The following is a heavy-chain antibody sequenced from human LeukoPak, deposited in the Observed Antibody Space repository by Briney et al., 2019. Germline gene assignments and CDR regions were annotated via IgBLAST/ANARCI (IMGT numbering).Heavy chain of an antibody. CDR3: ARGYCSAGDCFYFDV. CDR2: INQDGSQK. CDR1: GFALSRNW. D-gene: IGHD2-15*01. J-gene: IGHJ4*02. Sequence: PGRSLRLSCAASGFALSRNWMTWVRQAPGKGLEWVANINQDGSQKYYVDSVKGRFTISRDNAQNSLSLQMNTLVAEDTAVYYCARGYCSAGDCFYFDVWGQGTVVTVSS. V-gene: IGHV3-7*04.